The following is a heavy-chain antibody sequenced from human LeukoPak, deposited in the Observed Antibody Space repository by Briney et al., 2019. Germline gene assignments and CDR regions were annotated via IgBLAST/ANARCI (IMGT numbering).Heavy chain of an antibody. J-gene: IGHJ4*02. D-gene: IGHD4-17*01. CDR3: ARDSASYGDYNEDY. CDR1: GYTFTSYA. Sequence: GASVKVSCKASGYTFTSYAMNWVRQAPGQGLEWMGWINTNTGNPTYAQGFTGRFVFSLDTSVSTAYLQISSLKAEDTAVYYCARDSASYGDYNEDYWGQGTLVTVSS. CDR2: INTNTGNP. V-gene: IGHV7-4-1*02.